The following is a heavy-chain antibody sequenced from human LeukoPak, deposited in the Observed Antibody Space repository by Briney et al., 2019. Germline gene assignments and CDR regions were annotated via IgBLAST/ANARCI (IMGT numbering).Heavy chain of an antibody. Sequence: PSETLSLTCTVSGYSISSGYYWGWIRQPPGQGLEWIGSIYHSGSTYYNPSLKSRVTISVDTSKNQFSLKLSSVTAADTAVYYCARDIVVVPAAIDYFDYWGQGTLVTVSS. V-gene: IGHV4-38-2*02. CDR1: GYSISSGYY. CDR2: IYHSGST. D-gene: IGHD2-2*02. CDR3: ARDIVVVPAAIDYFDY. J-gene: IGHJ4*02.